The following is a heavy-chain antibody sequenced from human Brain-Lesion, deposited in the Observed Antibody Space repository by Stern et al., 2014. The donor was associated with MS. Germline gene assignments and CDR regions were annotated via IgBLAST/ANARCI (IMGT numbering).Heavy chain of an antibody. Sequence: DQLVESGAEVKEPGASVKVSRKASGYTFTSYTLTWVRQAPGQGLEWMGWISGENDNTDYEQNFRGRVTIATDTSTSTAYMELRSLRSDDTAVYYCARAGCSGGGCYGPDWYDFDYWGQGTLVTVSS. CDR2: ISGENDNT. D-gene: IGHD2-15*01. V-gene: IGHV1-18*01. CDR1: GYTFTSYT. CDR3: ARAGCSGGGCYGPDWYDFDY. J-gene: IGHJ4*02.